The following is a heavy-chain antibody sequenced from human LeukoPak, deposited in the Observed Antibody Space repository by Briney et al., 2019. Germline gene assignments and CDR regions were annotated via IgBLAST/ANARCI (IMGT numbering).Heavy chain of an antibody. CDR1: GFTFSSYS. J-gene: IGHJ4*02. D-gene: IGHD4-17*01. CDR2: ITSSSRYI. Sequence: TTGGSLRLSCAASGFTFSSYSINWVRQAPGKGLEWVSSITSSSRYIYYADSVKGRLTISRDNAKNSLYLQMNSLRAEDTAVYYCARDHYGDYGFDYWGQGTLVTVSS. CDR3: ARDHYGDYGFDY. V-gene: IGHV3-21*01.